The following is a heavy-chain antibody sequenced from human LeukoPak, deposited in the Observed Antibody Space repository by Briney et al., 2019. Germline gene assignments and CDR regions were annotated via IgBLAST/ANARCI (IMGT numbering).Heavy chain of an antibody. Sequence: ASVKVSCKASGGTFSSYAISWVRQAPGQGLEWMGRIIPIFGIANYAQKFQGRVTITADKSTSTAYMELSSLTSEDTAVYYCAILPSGDGYANFDYWGQGTLVTVSS. CDR1: GGTFSSYA. CDR2: IIPIFGIA. J-gene: IGHJ4*02. V-gene: IGHV1-69*04. D-gene: IGHD5-24*01. CDR3: AILPSGDGYANFDY.